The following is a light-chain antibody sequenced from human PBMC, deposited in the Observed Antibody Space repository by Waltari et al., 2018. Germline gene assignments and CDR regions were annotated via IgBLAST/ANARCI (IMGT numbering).Light chain of an antibody. CDR3: SSYAGSNNLV. CDR1: SSDVGGYNY. Sequence: QSALTQPPSASGSRGQSVTISCTGTSSDVGGYNYVSWYQHHPGEAPKLMIFEVNKRPSGFPDRFSGSKSGNTASLTVSGLQAEDDADYYCSSYAGSNNLVFGTGTKVTVL. V-gene: IGLV2-8*01. J-gene: IGLJ1*01. CDR2: EVN.